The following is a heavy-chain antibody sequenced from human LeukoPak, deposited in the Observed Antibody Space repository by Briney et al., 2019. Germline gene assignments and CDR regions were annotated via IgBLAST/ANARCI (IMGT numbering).Heavy chain of an antibody. CDR3: ARGGLRIAAAV. V-gene: IGHV3-7*01. CDR2: IKQDGSEK. Sequence: GGSLRLSCAASGFTFSSYWMTWVRQAPGKGLEWVGNIKQDGSEKYYVDSVKGRFTISRDNAKNSLYLQMNSLRAEDAAVYYCARGGLRIAAAVWGQGTLVTVSS. J-gene: IGHJ4*02. D-gene: IGHD6-13*01. CDR1: GFTFSSYW.